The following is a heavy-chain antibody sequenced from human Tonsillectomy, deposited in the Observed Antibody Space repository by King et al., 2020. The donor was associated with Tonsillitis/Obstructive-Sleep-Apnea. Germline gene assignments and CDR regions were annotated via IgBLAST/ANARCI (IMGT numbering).Heavy chain of an antibody. V-gene: IGHV3-9*01. CDR2: ISWNSGNI. D-gene: IGHD5-12*01. J-gene: IGHJ6*03. Sequence: VQLVESGGGLVQPGRSLRLSCAASGFIVDDYAMHWVRQAPGKGLEWVSGISWNSGNIDYADSVKGRFTISRDNAKNSLYLQMNSLRSEDTALYYCAKDTVATIPSQYDYYMDVWGKGTTVTVSS. CDR1: GFIVDDYA. CDR3: AKDTVATIPSQYDYYMDV.